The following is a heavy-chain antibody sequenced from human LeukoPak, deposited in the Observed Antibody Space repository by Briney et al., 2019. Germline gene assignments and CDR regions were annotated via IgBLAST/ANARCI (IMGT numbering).Heavy chain of an antibody. V-gene: IGHV1-69*13. D-gene: IGHD3-3*01. CDR3: ARDPTYYDFWSGPYGMDV. CDR2: IIPIFGTA. CDR1: GGTFSSYA. Sequence: SVKVSCKASGGTFSSYAISWVRQAPGQGLEWMGGIIPIFGTANYAQKFQGRVTITANESTSTAYMELSSLRSEDTAVYYCARDPTYYDFWSGPYGMDVWGQGTTVTVSS. J-gene: IGHJ6*02.